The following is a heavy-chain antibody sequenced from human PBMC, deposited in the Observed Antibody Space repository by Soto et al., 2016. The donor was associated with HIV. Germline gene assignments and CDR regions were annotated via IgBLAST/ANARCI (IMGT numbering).Heavy chain of an antibody. CDR1: GFNFSDYY. V-gene: IGHV3-11*04. CDR3: ARPPXRSPDYYYMEV. CDR2: ITKSGSVV. Sequence: VQLVESGGGLVKPGGSLRLSCGGSGFNFSDYYMTWIRQAPGKRLEWVSYITKSGSVVYYGDFVKGRFLISRDNTKNSVYLDLKSLGVEDTAVYYCARPPXRSPDYYYMEVWGKGTTVTVSS. J-gene: IGHJ6*03.